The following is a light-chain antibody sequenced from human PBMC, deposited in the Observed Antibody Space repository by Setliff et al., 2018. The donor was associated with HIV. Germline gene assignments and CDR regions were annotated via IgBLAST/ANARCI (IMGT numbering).Light chain of an antibody. CDR3: QVWDNISDHPV. CDR1: NIGSKS. CDR2: DDS. J-gene: IGLJ2*01. V-gene: IGLV3-21*02. Sequence: SYELTQPPSVSVAPGGTAKITCGGNNIGSKSVHWYQQKPGQAPVLVVYDDSDRPSGIPERFSGSNSDNTATLTISGVEAGDEADYYCQVWDNISDHPVFGGGTKVTVL.